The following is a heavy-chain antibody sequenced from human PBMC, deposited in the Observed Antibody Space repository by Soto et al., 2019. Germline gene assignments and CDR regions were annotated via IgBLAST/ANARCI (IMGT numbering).Heavy chain of an antibody. Sequence: PGGSLRLSCAASGFTFSSYAMHWVRQAPGKGLEWVAVISYDGSNKYYADSVKGRFTISRDNSKNTLYLQMNSLRAEDTAVYYCARGNYDFWSYYYYFDYWGQGTLVTVSS. D-gene: IGHD3-3*01. CDR3: ARGNYDFWSYYYYFDY. CDR1: GFTFSSYA. V-gene: IGHV3-30-3*01. CDR2: ISYDGSNK. J-gene: IGHJ4*02.